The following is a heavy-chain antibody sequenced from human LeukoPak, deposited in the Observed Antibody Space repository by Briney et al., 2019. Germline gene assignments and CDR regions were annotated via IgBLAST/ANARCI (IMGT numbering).Heavy chain of an antibody. CDR3: AKDRLNYYGSGSYFDY. D-gene: IGHD3-10*01. Sequence: GGSLRLSCAASGFTFSSYGMHWVRQAPGKGLEWVAVISYDGSNKYYADSVKGRFTTSRDNSKNTVYLQMNSLRAEDTAVYYCAKDRLNYYGSGSYFDYWGQGTLVTVSS. J-gene: IGHJ4*02. V-gene: IGHV3-30*18. CDR2: ISYDGSNK. CDR1: GFTFSSYG.